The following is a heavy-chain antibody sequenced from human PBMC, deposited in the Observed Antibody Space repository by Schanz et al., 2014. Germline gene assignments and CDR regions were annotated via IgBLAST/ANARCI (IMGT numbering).Heavy chain of an antibody. Sequence: EVQLVESGGGLVQPGGSLRLSCAASGFTFNNYDMNWVRLVPGKGLECVSGISGGGGSAYYADSVKGRFTISRDNSKNTLYLQMSSLRAEDTAVYYCAKDPHSSSWYGWFDPWGQGTLVTVSS. CDR1: GFTFNNYD. J-gene: IGHJ5*02. V-gene: IGHV3-23*04. D-gene: IGHD6-13*01. CDR3: AKDPHSSSWYGWFDP. CDR2: ISGGGGSA.